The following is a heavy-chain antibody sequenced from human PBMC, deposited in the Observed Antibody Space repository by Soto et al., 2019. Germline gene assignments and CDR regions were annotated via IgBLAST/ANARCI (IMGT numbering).Heavy chain of an antibody. CDR1: GYHFGSAW. V-gene: IGHV5-51*01. CDR2: IKPGTSDI. D-gene: IGHD2-15*01. CDR3: ERQHSFICDS. J-gene: IGHJ4*02. Sequence: XESLKISWQCVGYHFGSAWVGLVRQMPGKGLEWMGLIKPGTSDIRYSPPFRGQVTISADEAVTTAYLQWSGLKASDSAMYYCERQHSFICDSCAQGTLVTVSS.